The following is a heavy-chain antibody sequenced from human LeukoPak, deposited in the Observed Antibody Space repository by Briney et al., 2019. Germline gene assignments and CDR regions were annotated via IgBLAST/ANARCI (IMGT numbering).Heavy chain of an antibody. CDR1: GGTFSSYA. D-gene: IGHD3-22*01. Sequence: SVKVSCKASGGTFSSYAISWVRQAPGQGLEWMGGIIPIFCTANYAQKFQGRVTITADESTSTAYMELSSLRSEDTAVYYCAYYDSSGPDYWGQGTLVTVSS. J-gene: IGHJ4*02. CDR2: IIPIFCTA. V-gene: IGHV1-69*13. CDR3: AYYDSSGPDY.